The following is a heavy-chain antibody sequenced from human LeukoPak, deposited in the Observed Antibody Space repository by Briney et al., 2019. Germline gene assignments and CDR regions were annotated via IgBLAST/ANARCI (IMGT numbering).Heavy chain of an antibody. V-gene: IGHV3-74*01. CDR2: IASDGSST. Sequence: PGGSLRLSCAASGFTFSSYWMNWVRQAPGKGLVWVSRIASDGSSTTYADSVKGRFSISRDNAKNTLYLQMNSLRAEDTAVYYCAKGHRSSSGDYWGQGTLVTVSS. CDR1: GFTFSSYW. J-gene: IGHJ4*02. D-gene: IGHD6-6*01. CDR3: AKGHRSSSGDY.